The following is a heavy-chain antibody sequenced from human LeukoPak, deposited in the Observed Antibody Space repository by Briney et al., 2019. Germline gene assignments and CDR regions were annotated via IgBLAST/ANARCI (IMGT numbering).Heavy chain of an antibody. CDR2: IYYSGST. CDR1: GGSISSGGYY. Sequence: PSETLSLTCTVSGGSISSGGYYWSWIRQHPGKGLEWIGYIYYSGSTYYNPSLKSRVTISVDTSKNQFSLKLSSVTAADTAVYYCARRRDPSNYYYYGMDVWGQGTTVTVSS. CDR3: ARRRDPSNYYYYGMDV. V-gene: IGHV4-31*03. J-gene: IGHJ6*02.